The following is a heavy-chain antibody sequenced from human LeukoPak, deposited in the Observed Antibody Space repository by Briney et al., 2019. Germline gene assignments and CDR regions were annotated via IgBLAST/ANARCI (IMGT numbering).Heavy chain of an antibody. Sequence: SETLSLTCAVYGGSFSGYYWSWIRQPPGKGLEWIGEINHSGSTNYNPSLKSRVTISVDTSKNQFSLKLCSVTAADTAVYYCARVSSSGWYGGYNWFDPWGQGTLVTVSS. CDR2: INHSGST. V-gene: IGHV4-34*01. D-gene: IGHD6-19*01. CDR3: ARVSSSGWYGGYNWFDP. J-gene: IGHJ5*02. CDR1: GGSFSGYY.